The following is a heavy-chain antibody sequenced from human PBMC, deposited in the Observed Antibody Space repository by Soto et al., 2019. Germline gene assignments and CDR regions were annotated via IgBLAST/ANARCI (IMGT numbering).Heavy chain of an antibody. CDR1: GGTFSSYA. Sequence: SVKVSCKASGGTFSSYAISWVRQAPGQGLEWMGGIIPIFGTANYAQKFQGRVTITADKSTSTAYMELSSLRSEDTAVYYCARQNYDYAIRKYYYGMDVWGQGTTVTVSS. V-gene: IGHV1-69*06. J-gene: IGHJ6*02. CDR2: IIPIFGTA. D-gene: IGHD3-3*01. CDR3: ARQNYDYAIRKYYYGMDV.